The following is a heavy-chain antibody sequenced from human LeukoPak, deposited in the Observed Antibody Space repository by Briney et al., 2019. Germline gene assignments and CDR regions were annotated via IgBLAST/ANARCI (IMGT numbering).Heavy chain of an antibody. CDR3: ARDMRRALAGTTGKADY. CDR1: GFTFSSYA. J-gene: IGHJ4*02. Sequence: QPGGSLRLSCAASGFTFSSYAMSWVRQAPGKGLEWVTNIKQDGSEKYYVDSVKGRFTISRDNAKNSLYLQMNSLRAEDTAVYYCARDMRRALAGTTGKADYWGQGTLVTVSS. V-gene: IGHV3-7*01. CDR2: IKQDGSEK. D-gene: IGHD1-1*01.